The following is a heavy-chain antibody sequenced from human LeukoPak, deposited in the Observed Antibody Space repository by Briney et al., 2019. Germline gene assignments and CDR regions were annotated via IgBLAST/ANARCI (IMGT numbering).Heavy chain of an antibody. CDR2: ISGSGGST. CDR3: ATQRAGVTMIVVAFDY. Sequence: PGGSLRLSCAASGFTFSSYAMGWVRQAPGKELEWVSAISGSGGSTHYADSVKGRFTISRDNSKNTLYLQMNSLRAEDTAVYYCATQRAGVTMIVVAFDYWGQGTLVTVSS. J-gene: IGHJ4*02. V-gene: IGHV3-23*01. CDR1: GFTFSSYA. D-gene: IGHD3-22*01.